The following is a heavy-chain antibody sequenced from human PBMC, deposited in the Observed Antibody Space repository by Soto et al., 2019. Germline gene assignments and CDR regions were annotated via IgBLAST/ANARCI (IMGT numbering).Heavy chain of an antibody. CDR2: IWYDGSNK. CDR1: GFTFSSYG. D-gene: IGHD3-10*01. CDR3: ARDFGRVRGVPLY. V-gene: IGHV3-33*01. Sequence: QVQLVESGGGVVQPGRSLRLSCAASGFTFSSYGMHWVRQAPGKGLEWVAVIWYDGSNKYYADSVKGRFTISRDNSKNPLYLQMNSLRAEDTAVYYCARDFGRVRGVPLYWGQGTLVTVSS. J-gene: IGHJ4*02.